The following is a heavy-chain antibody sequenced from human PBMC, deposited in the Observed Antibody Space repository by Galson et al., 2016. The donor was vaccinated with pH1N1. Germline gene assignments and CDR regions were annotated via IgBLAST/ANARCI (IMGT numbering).Heavy chain of an antibody. CDR1: GGSFSHYY. D-gene: IGHD3-10*01. CDR2: ITHSGTT. CDR3: ARLSLGGHTETYGMDV. J-gene: IGHJ6*02. Sequence: ETLSLTCAVYGGSFSHYYWSWLRQSPGKGLEWIGEITHSGTTHYNASLKSRVSMSVDTSRNQFSLKLSSVTAADTAVYYCARLSLGGHTETYGMDVWGQGTTVIVSS. V-gene: IGHV4-34*01.